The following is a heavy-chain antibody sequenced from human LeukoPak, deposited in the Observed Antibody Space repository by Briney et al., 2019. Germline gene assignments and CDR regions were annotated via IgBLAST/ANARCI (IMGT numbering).Heavy chain of an antibody. Sequence: PSETLSLTCTVSGGSISSSSYYWGWIRQPPGKGLEWIGSIYYSGSTYYNPSLKSRVTISVDTSKNQFSLKLSSVTAADTAVYYCASYVLRYFDWLPLDYWGQGTLVTVSS. D-gene: IGHD3-9*01. CDR1: GGSISSSSYY. V-gene: IGHV4-39*01. CDR2: IYYSGST. J-gene: IGHJ4*02. CDR3: ASYVLRYFDWLPLDY.